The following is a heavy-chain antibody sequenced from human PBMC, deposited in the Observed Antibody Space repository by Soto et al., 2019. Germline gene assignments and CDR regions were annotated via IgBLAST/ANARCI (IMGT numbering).Heavy chain of an antibody. V-gene: IGHV4-34*01. CDR3: ARVLMRGYSYGFDWFDP. J-gene: IGHJ5*02. Sequence: QVQLQQWGAGLLKPSETLSLTCAVYGGSFSGYYWSWIRQPPGKGLEWIGEINHSGSTNYNPSLKSRVTISVDTSKHQFSLKLSSVTAADTAVYYCARVLMRGYSYGFDWFDPWGQGTLVTVSS. CDR1: GGSFSGYY. D-gene: IGHD5-18*01. CDR2: INHSGST.